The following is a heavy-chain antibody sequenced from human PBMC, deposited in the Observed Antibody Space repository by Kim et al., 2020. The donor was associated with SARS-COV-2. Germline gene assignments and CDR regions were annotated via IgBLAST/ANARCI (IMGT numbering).Heavy chain of an antibody. Sequence: GGSLRLSCAASGFSFSDNYMTWIRQAPGQGLEWLSDISSSGHTSYTDSLRGRFTISRDNAKKSLYLQMNSLRVEDTAVYYCARDKDGYNSFDYWGQGTLVTVSS. D-gene: IGHD5-12*01. J-gene: IGHJ4*02. CDR1: GFSFSDNY. CDR2: ISSSGHT. V-gene: IGHV3-11*06. CDR3: ARDKDGYNSFDY.